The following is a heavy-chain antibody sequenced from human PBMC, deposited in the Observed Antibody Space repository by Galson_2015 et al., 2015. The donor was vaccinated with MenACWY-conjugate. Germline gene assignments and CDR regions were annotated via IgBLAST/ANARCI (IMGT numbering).Heavy chain of an antibody. CDR1: GFTISSHW. CDR3: ARGLWDSSGYYGTNWFDP. J-gene: IGHJ5*01. V-gene: IGHV3-74*01. CDR2: INSDESSS. Sequence: SLRLSCAASGFTISSHWMHWVRQAPGKGLVWISRINSDESSSSYADSVKGRFTISRDNAKNTVYLQMGSLRAEDTAVYHCARGLWDSSGYYGTNWFDPWGQGTLVTVSS. D-gene: IGHD6-19*01.